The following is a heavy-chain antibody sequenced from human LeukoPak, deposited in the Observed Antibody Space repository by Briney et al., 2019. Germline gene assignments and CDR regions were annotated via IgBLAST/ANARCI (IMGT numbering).Heavy chain of an antibody. CDR3: ATSGDYEEFQT. V-gene: IGHV4-39*06. D-gene: IGHD3-16*01. Sequence: PSETLSLTCTVSGGSINSKSLYWGWIRQPPGKRWEWIGSVYHSGTTYYNPSLKSRLSVSIDTSKNQFHLTLKSVTAADMALYYCATSGDYEEFQTWGHGTMLIVSS. J-gene: IGHJ3*01. CDR1: GGSINSKSLY. CDR2: VYHSGTT.